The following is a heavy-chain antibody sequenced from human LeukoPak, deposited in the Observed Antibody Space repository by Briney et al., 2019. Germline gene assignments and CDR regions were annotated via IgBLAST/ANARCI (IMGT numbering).Heavy chain of an antibody. CDR2: ISGSGRTI. V-gene: IGHV3-48*03. Sequence: PGGSLRLSCAASGFTFSTYGMNWVRQAPGKGLEWVSYISGSGRTIYYADSVKGRFTISRDNAKNSLYLQMNSLRAEDTAVYYCARGYYDSSGFRFDYWGQGTWSPSPQ. CDR1: GFTFSTYG. CDR3: ARGYYDSSGFRFDY. D-gene: IGHD3-22*01. J-gene: IGHJ4*02.